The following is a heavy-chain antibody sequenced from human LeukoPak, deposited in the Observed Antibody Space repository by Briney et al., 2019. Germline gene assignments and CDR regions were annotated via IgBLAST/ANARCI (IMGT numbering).Heavy chain of an antibody. CDR3: ARESNYDSSGYYHAPFFDY. J-gene: IGHJ4*02. CDR2: IYYSGST. Sequence: SQTLSLTCTVSGGSISSYYWSWIRQPPGKGLEWIGYIYYSGSTNYNPSLKSRVTISVDTSKNQFSLKLSSVTAADTAVYYCARESNYDSSGYYHAPFFDYWGQGTLVTVSS. CDR1: GGSISSYY. V-gene: IGHV4-59*01. D-gene: IGHD3-22*01.